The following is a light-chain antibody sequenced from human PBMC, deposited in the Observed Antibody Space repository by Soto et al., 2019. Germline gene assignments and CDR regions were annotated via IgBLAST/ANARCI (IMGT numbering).Light chain of an antibody. CDR2: GAS. CDR3: QQYDSVPLT. J-gene: IGKJ4*01. CDR1: QSVSRSS. V-gene: IGKV3-20*01. Sequence: IVLTQSPGTLSLSPGERATLSCRASQSVSRSSLAWYQQKPGQAPRLLIYGASSRATGIPDRFSGSGSGADFTLTITRLEPEDFALYYCQQYDSVPLTFGGGTKVEIK.